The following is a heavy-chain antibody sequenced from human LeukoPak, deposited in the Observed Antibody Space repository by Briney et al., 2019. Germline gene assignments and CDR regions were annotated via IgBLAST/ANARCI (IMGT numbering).Heavy chain of an antibody. D-gene: IGHD6-13*01. J-gene: IGHJ4*02. V-gene: IGHV1-2*02. CDR3: ARDLAIAAAGAADY. CDR1: GYTFTGYY. Sequence: ASVKVSCKASGYTFTGYYMHWVRQAPGQGLEWMGWINPNSGGTNYAQKFQGRVTMTRDTSISTAYMELSRLRSDDTAVYYCARDLAIAAAGAADYWGQGTLVTVSS. CDR2: INPNSGGT.